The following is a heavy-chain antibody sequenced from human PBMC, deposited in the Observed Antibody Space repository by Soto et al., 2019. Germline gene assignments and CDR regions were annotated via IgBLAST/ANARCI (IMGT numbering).Heavy chain of an antibody. CDR3: ARGRRAEPMVRGVISLVGMDV. J-gene: IGHJ6*02. CDR1: GGSFSGYY. CDR2: INHSGST. V-gene: IGHV4-34*01. D-gene: IGHD3-10*01. Sequence: KPSETLSLTCAVYGGSFSGYYWSWIRQPPGKGLEWIGEINHSGSTNYNPSLKSRVTISVDTSKNQFSLKLSSVTAADTAVYYCARGRRAEPMVRGVISLVGMDVWGQGTTVTVSS.